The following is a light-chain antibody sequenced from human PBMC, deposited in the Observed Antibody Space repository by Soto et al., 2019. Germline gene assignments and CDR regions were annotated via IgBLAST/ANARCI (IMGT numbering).Light chain of an antibody. CDR3: QQRYSTPPLT. CDR1: QSISSY. J-gene: IGKJ4*01. V-gene: IGKV1-39*01. Sequence: DIQMTQSPSSLSASVGDRVTITCRASQSISSYLNWYQQKPGKAPKLLIYAASSLQSGVPSRFSGSRSGTDFTLTISSLQPEDFATYYCQQRYSTPPLTFGGGTKVEIK. CDR2: AAS.